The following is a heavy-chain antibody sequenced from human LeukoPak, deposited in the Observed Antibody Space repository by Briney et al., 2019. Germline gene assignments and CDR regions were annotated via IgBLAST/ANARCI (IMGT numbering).Heavy chain of an antibody. Sequence: SVKVSCKASGGTFSSYAISWVRQAPGQGLEWMGGIIPIFGTANYAQKLQGRVTMTTDTSTSTAYMELRSLRSDDTAVYYCARAMVRGVIIMSFDYWGQGTLVTVSS. CDR1: GGTFSSYA. CDR2: IIPIFGTA. D-gene: IGHD3-10*01. J-gene: IGHJ4*02. V-gene: IGHV1-69*05. CDR3: ARAMVRGVIIMSFDY.